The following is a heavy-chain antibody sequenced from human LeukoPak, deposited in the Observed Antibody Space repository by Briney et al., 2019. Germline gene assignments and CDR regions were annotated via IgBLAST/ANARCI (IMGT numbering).Heavy chain of an antibody. D-gene: IGHD3-22*01. Sequence: SETLSLTCTVSGGSINSGSYYWSWIRQPAGKGLEWIGRISTSGSTNYNPSLKSRVTMSVDTSKNQFSLKLSSVTAADTAVYYCARLGPYYYDSSGYYSVWGQGTLVTVSS. CDR1: GGSINSGSYY. V-gene: IGHV4-61*02. J-gene: IGHJ4*02. CDR3: ARLGPYYYDSSGYYSV. CDR2: ISTSGST.